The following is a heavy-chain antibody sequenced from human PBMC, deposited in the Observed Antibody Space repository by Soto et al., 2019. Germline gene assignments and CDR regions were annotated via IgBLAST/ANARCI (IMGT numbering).Heavy chain of an antibody. J-gene: IGHJ4*02. Sequence: SWTLSLTCTVSGGSLSTSAYYWSWILQHQGKGLEWIGFIYYSGSTFYNPSLMIRVTISVDTSKYQFSLKMTSVTPADTAVYYCARHVSAVGRLGYFDQWRLGSLVTVSS. CDR1: GGSLSTSAYY. V-gene: IGHV4-31*03. CDR2: IYYSGST. D-gene: IGHD3-16*01. CDR3: ARHVSAVGRLGYFDQ.